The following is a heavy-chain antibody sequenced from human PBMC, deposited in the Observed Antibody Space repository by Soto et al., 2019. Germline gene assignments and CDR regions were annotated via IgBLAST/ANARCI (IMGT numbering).Heavy chain of an antibody. CDR1: GGSFSGYY. D-gene: IGHD6-13*01. CDR2: IHHSGST. V-gene: IGHV4-34*01. Sequence: QVQLQQWGAGMLKPSETLSLTCAVYGGSFSGYYWSWIRQPPGKGLEWIGEIHHSGSTNYNPSLNSRITISVDTSKNQFSLKLNSVTAADTSVYYCARGQINLPFLSWQPYDYWGQGTLVTVSS. CDR3: ARGQINLPFLSWQPYDY. J-gene: IGHJ4*02.